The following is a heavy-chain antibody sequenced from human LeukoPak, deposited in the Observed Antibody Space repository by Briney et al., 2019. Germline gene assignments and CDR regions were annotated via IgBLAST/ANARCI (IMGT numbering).Heavy chain of an antibody. CDR1: GFTFCRSW. D-gene: IGHD6-13*01. V-gene: IGHV3-7*01. Sequence: GGSQRLSCGVSGFTFCRSWMSWVRQTPAKGLEFVANIKEDGSVRNYVDSVQGRFTISRDNAKNSLYLHMNSLRAEDTAVYYCARDPGYSSFDYWGQGTLVTVSS. CDR3: ARDPGYSSFDY. J-gene: IGHJ4*02. CDR2: IKEDGSVR.